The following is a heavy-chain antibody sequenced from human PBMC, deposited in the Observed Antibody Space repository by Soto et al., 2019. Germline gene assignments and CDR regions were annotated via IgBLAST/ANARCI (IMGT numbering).Heavy chain of an antibody. Sequence: GGSLRLSCAASGFTFITYAMNWVRQTPGKGLDWVSSISGSGGSTYYADSVKGRFTISRDNSKNTLDLQMNSLRAEDTAVYYCAKALGELWFGDLLPDYWGQGTLVTVSS. D-gene: IGHD3-10*01. CDR3: AKALGELWFGDLLPDY. J-gene: IGHJ4*02. CDR2: ISGSGGST. V-gene: IGHV3-23*01. CDR1: GFTFITYA.